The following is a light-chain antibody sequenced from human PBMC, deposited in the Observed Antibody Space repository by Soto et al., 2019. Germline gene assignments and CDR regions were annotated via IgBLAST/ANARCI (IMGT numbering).Light chain of an antibody. J-gene: IGKJ1*01. CDR2: GAS. V-gene: IGKV3-20*01. Sequence: IVLTQAPGAPSLSPGERATLSCRASQSVSNNYLAWYQQKPGQAPRLLIYGASRRATGIPDRFSGSGSGTDFTLTISRLEPEDFAVYYCQQYGSSPWTFGQGTKVDIK. CDR1: QSVSNNY. CDR3: QQYGSSPWT.